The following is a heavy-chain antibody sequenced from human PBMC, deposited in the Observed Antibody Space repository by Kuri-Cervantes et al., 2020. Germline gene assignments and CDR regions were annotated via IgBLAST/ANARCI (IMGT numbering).Heavy chain of an antibody. D-gene: IGHD3-22*01. CDR2: ISWNSGSI. Sequence: GGSLRLSCAASGFTFSSYSMNWVRQAPGKGLEWVSGISWNSGSIGYADSVKGRFTISRDNSKNTLYLQMNSLRAEDTAVYYCAKISLYYYDSSGYYFGLYFQHWGQGTLVTVSS. V-gene: IGHV3-23*01. J-gene: IGHJ1*01. CDR3: AKISLYYYDSSGYYFGLYFQH. CDR1: GFTFSSYS.